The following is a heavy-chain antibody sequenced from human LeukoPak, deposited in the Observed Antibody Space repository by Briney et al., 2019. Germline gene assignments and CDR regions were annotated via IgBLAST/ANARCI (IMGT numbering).Heavy chain of an antibody. CDR3: ARDKKGYCSSTSCSRGWFDP. CDR1: GGSISSSSYY. Sequence: SETLSLTCTVSGGSISSSSYYWGWIRQPPGKGLEWIGSIYYSGSTYYNPSLKSRVTISVDTSKNQFSLKLSSVTAADTAVYYCARDKKGYCSSTSCSRGWFDPWGQGTLVTVSS. CDR2: IYYSGST. J-gene: IGHJ5*02. D-gene: IGHD2-2*01. V-gene: IGHV4-39*02.